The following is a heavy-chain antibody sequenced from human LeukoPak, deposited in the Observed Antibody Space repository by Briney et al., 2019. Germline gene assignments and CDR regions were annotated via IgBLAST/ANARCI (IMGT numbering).Heavy chain of an antibody. V-gene: IGHV3-74*01. CDR3: AFQRSYGDPSFDY. CDR1: GFTFSNYW. Sequence: PPGGSLRLSCAASGFTFSNYWMHWVRHAPGKGLVWVSRINSDGINTSYADSVKGRFTISRDNAKNSLYLQMNSLRAEDTAVYYCAFQRSYGDPSFDYWGQGTLVTVSS. CDR2: INSDGINT. J-gene: IGHJ4*02. D-gene: IGHD5-18*01.